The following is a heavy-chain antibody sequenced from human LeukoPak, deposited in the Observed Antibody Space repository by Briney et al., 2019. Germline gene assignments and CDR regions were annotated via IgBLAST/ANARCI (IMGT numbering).Heavy chain of an antibody. Sequence: PSETLSLTCTVSGGSISSHYWTWIRQSPVKGLEWIGDISNSRSTSYNPSLKSRVTISIDTSKNQFSLKLSSVTAADTAVYYCGRDALVGYFSYYYMDVWGKGTTVTVSS. V-gene: IGHV4-59*11. J-gene: IGHJ6*03. CDR2: ISNSRST. CDR1: GGSISSHY. CDR3: GRDALVGYFSYYYMDV. D-gene: IGHD2-15*01.